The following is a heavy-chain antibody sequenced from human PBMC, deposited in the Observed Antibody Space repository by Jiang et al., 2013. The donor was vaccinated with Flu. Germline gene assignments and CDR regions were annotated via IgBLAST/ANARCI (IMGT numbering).Heavy chain of an antibody. J-gene: IGHJ6*03. CDR3: ARGVVVPAAIGRPYYYYYMDV. Sequence: VLLKPSETLSLTCAVYGGSFSGYYWSWIRQPPGKGLEWIGEINHSGSTNYNPSLKSRVTISVDTSKNQFSLKLSSVTAADTAVYYCARGVVVPAAIGRPYYYYYMDVWGKGTTVTVSS. CDR1: GGSFSGYY. V-gene: IGHV4-34*01. CDR2: INHSGST. D-gene: IGHD2-2*02.